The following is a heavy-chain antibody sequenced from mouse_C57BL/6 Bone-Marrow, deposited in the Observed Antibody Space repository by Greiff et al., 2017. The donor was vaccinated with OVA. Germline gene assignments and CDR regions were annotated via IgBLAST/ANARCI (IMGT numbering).Heavy chain of an antibody. CDR2: IYPRSGNT. J-gene: IGHJ2*01. CDR1: GYTFTSYG. CDR3: ARRDYYGPFD. Sequence: VQRVESGAELARPGASVKLSCKASGYTFTSYGISWVKQRTGQGLEWIGEIYPRSGNTYYNEKFKGKATLTADKSSSTAYMELRSLTSEDSAVYFCARRDYYGPFDWGQGTTLTVSS. V-gene: IGHV1-81*01. D-gene: IGHD1-1*01.